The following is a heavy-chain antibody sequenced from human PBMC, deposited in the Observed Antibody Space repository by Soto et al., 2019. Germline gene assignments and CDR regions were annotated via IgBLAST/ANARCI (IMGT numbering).Heavy chain of an antibody. J-gene: IGHJ6*02. CDR1: GFTFSSYS. V-gene: IGHV3-21*01. CDR3: ARGRGAAGTDSVQYYGMDV. D-gene: IGHD6-13*01. CDR2: ISSSSSYI. Sequence: EVQLVESGGGLVKPGGSLRLSCAASGFTFSSYSMNWVRQAPGQGLERVSSISSSSSYIYYADSVKGRFTISRDNAKNSLYLQMNSLRAEDTAVYYCARGRGAAGTDSVQYYGMDVWGQGNTVTFSS.